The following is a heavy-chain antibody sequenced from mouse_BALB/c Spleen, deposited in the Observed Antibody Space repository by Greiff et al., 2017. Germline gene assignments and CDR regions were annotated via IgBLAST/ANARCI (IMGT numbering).Heavy chain of an antibody. CDR3: ARTLHYIYAMDY. CDR2: IDPANGNT. V-gene: IGHV14-3*02. CDR1: GFNIKDTY. J-gene: IGHJ4*01. D-gene: IGHD1-1*01. Sequence: EVQLQESGAELVKPGASVKLSCTASGFNIKDTYMHWVKQRPEQGLEWIGRIDPANGNTKYDPKFQGKATITADTSSNTAYLQLSSLTSEDTAVYYCARTLHYIYAMDYWGQGTSVTVSS.